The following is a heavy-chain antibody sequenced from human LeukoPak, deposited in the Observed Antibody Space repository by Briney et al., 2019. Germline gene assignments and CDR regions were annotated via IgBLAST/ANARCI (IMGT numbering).Heavy chain of an antibody. CDR1: GDYISNGNYY. Sequence: PSETLSLTCSVSGDYISNGNYYWGWIRQPPGKGLEWLGNIYYTGKTYYNSSLKSQVTISIDTSKNEFSLNLNSVTAADTAVYYCARGAQTYYDKAPVDYWGQGTLVTVSS. V-gene: IGHV4-39*01. CDR3: ARGAQTYYDKAPVDY. CDR2: IYYTGKT. D-gene: IGHD3-22*01. J-gene: IGHJ4*02.